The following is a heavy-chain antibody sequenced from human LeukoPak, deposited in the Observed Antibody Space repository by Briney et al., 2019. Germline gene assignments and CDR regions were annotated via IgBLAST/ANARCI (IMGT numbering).Heavy chain of an antibody. CDR2: ISAYNGNT. Sequence: ASVKVSCKPSGYTFTSYGISWVRQAPAQGLEWMGWISAYNGNTNYAQKLQGRVTMTTDTSTSTAYMELRSLRSEDTAVYYCATGGPHYYDSSGYPPFYWGQGALVTVSS. V-gene: IGHV1-18*01. CDR3: ATGGPHYYDSSGYPPFY. CDR1: GYTFTSYG. J-gene: IGHJ4*02. D-gene: IGHD3-22*01.